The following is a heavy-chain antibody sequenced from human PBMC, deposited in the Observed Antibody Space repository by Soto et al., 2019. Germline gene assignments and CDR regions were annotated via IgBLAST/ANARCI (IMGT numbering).Heavy chain of an antibody. CDR3: ARHRPYSSSWYEAFDI. V-gene: IGHV4-39*01. D-gene: IGHD6-13*01. CDR2: IYYSGST. CDR1: GGSISSSSYY. J-gene: IGHJ3*02. Sequence: QLQLQESGPGLVKPSETLSLTCTVSGGSISSSSYYWGWIRQPPGKGLEWIGSIYYSGSTYYNPSLKSRVTISVDTSKNQFSLKLSSVTAADTAVYYCARHRPYSSSWYEAFDIWGQGTMVTVSS.